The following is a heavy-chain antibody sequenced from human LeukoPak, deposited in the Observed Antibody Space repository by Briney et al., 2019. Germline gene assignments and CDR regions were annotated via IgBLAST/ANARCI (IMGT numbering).Heavy chain of an antibody. V-gene: IGHV3-21*01. Sequence: PGGSLRLSCAASGFTFSSYSRNWVREAPGKGLEWVSSISSSSSYIYYANSVKGRFTISRDNAKNSLYLQMNSLRAEDTAVYYCVRDYENLTGSKTRFHYWGQGTLVTVSS. D-gene: IGHD3-9*01. CDR2: ISSSSSYI. J-gene: IGHJ4*02. CDR3: VRDYENLTGSKTRFHY. CDR1: GFTFSSYS.